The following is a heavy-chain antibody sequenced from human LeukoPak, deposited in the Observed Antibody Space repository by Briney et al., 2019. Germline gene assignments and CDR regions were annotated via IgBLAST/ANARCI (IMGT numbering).Heavy chain of an antibody. CDR2: IYTSGST. CDR1: GGSISSGSYY. Sequence: SQTLSLTCTVSGGSISSGSYYWSWIRQPAGKGLEWIGRIYTSGSTNYNPSLKSRVTISVDTSKNQFSLKLSSVTAADTAVYYCARSVRAIFGVVDEDAFDIWGQGTMVTVSS. D-gene: IGHD3-3*01. CDR3: ARSVRAIFGVVDEDAFDI. J-gene: IGHJ3*02. V-gene: IGHV4-61*02.